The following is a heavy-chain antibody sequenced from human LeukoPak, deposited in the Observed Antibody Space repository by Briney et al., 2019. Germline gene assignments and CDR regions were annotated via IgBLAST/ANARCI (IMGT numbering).Heavy chain of an antibody. CDR3: AKRTSGFCSSTSCYGHDF. J-gene: IGHJ4*02. D-gene: IGHD2-2*03. Sequence: PGGSLRLSCAASGFTFSSYWMHWVRQAPGKGLEWVSAVSGSGDSTYYADSVKGRFTISRDNSKNTLYLQMSSLRAEDTAVYYCAKRTSGFCSSTSCYGHDFWGQGTLVTVSS. CDR1: GFTFSSYW. CDR2: VSGSGDST. V-gene: IGHV3-23*01.